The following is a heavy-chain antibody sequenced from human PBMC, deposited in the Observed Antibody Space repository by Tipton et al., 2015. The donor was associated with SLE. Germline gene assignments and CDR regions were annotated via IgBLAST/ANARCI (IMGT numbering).Heavy chain of an antibody. CDR2: IYSSGDR. V-gene: IGHV4-4*07. Sequence: TLSLTCTVSGGSISFDYWSWIRQSAGRGLEWIGRIYSSGDRDYNPSLRSRVTTSIDASQNRVSLRLKSVSAADTAVYYCARGSDGEYVRYFDVWGPGTLVTVSS. J-gene: IGHJ2*01. CDR1: GGSISFDY. D-gene: IGHD4-17*01. CDR3: ARGSDGEYVRYFDV.